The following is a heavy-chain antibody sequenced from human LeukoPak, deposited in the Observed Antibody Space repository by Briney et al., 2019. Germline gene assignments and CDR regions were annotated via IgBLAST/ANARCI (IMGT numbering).Heavy chain of an antibody. CDR3: ARSNPYQLPPEDYYYYYMDV. CDR2: ICTSGST. V-gene: IGHV4-61*02. CDR1: GGSIRSGSYS. Sequence: PSETVSLTCTVSGGSIRSGSYSWSWIRQPAGKGLGWIARICTSGSTKFHPSLNSRVTISVDTSKNQFSLKLSSVTAADTAVYYCARSNPYQLPPEDYYYYYMDVWGKGTTVTVSS. D-gene: IGHD2-2*01. J-gene: IGHJ6*03.